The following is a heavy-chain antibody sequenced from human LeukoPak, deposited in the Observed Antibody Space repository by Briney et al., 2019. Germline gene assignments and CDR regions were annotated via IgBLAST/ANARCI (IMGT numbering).Heavy chain of an antibody. D-gene: IGHD5-12*01. CDR2: ISYDGSNK. J-gene: IGHJ4*02. CDR1: GFTFSSYA. CDR3: ARESGGYPDY. Sequence: GGSLRLSCAASGFTFSSYAMHWVRQAPGKGLEWVAVISYDGSNKYYADSVKGRFTISRDNSKNTLYLQMNSLRAEDTAVYYCARESGGYPDYWGQGTLVTVYS. V-gene: IGHV3-30-3*01.